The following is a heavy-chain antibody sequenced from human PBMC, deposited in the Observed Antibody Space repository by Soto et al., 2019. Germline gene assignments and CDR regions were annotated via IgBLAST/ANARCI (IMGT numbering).Heavy chain of an antibody. CDR3: ARDLGLGPYSSSWYYYYGMDV. J-gene: IGHJ6*02. CDR2: ISYDGSNK. D-gene: IGHD6-13*01. Sequence: LRLSCAASGFTFSSYAMHWVRQAPGKGLEWVAVISYDGSNKYYADSVKGRFTISRDNSKNTLYLQMNSLRAEDTAVYYCARDLGLGPYSSSWYYYYGMDVWGQGTTVTVSS. CDR1: GFTFSSYA. V-gene: IGHV3-30-3*01.